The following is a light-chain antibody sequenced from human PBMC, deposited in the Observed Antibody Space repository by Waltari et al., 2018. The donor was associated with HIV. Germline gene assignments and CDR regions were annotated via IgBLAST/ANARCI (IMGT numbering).Light chain of an antibody. V-gene: IGLV3-21*04. CDR1: NVGRKG. J-gene: IGLJ3*02. CDR3: QVWDSSSDHRGV. Sequence: SYVVSQPPSVSVAPGQTARMTCEGNNVGRKGVTWYQKKPDQAPILVIDYDSERPSGIPERVSGSNYGNTATLTITSVEAGDEADYYCQVWDSSSDHRGVFGGGTKLTVL. CDR2: YDS.